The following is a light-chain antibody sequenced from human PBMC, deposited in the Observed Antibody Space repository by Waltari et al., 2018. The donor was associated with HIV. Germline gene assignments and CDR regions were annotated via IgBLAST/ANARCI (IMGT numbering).Light chain of an antibody. V-gene: IGKV1-5*03. CDR2: KTS. J-gene: IGKJ5*01. CDR3: QQYQSYSLT. Sequence: SQSISTWLAWYQQQPGRAPKLLIYKTSSLQSGVPSRFSGSGSGTEFSLTISSLQPDDFTTYYCQQYQSYSLTFGQGTRLEMK. CDR1: QSISTW.